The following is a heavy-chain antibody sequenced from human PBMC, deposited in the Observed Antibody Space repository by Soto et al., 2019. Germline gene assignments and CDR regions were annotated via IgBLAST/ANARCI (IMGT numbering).Heavy chain of an antibody. CDR1: GYTFTSYD. V-gene: IGHV1-8*01. CDR2: MNPNSGNT. J-gene: IGHJ4*02. D-gene: IGHD3-10*01. CDR3: ALITMVLGVIIRRKYFLDY. Sequence: QVQLVQSGAEVKKPGASVKVSCKASGYTFTSYDINWVRQATGQGLEWMGWMNPNSGNTGYAQKFQGRVTMTRNTSIYTAYMEVSILRSEDTAVYYCALITMVLGVIIRRKYFLDYWGQGTLVTVSS.